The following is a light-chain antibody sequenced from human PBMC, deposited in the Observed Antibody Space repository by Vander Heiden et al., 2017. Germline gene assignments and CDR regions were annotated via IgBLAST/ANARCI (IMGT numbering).Light chain of an antibody. CDR1: QSVSSN. J-gene: IGKJ4*01. V-gene: IGKV3D-15*01. Sequence: EIVMTQSPATLSVSLGERATLSCRASQSVSSNLAWYQQKPGQAPRLLIYGASTRATGIPARFSGSGSGTEFTLTISSLQSEDFAVYYCQQYNNWPPLTFGSGTKVEIK. CDR3: QQYNNWPPLT. CDR2: GAS.